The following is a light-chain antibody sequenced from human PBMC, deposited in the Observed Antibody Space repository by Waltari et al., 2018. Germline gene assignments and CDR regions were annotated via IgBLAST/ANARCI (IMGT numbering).Light chain of an antibody. CDR2: DVS. CDR1: SSDVGGYNY. Sequence: QSALTQPASVSGSPGQSITISCTGTSSDVGGYNYVSWYQQHPGKAPKLMIYDVSNRPSGVSNRFSGSKSGNTASLTISGLQPEDEADYYCNSFTSSSTVVFGGGTKLTVL. J-gene: IGLJ3*02. V-gene: IGLV2-14*03. CDR3: NSFTSSSTVV.